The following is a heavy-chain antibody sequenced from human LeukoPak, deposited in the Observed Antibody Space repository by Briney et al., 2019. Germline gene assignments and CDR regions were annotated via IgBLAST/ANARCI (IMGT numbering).Heavy chain of an antibody. CDR3: ARDPTTVVTLPYYFDF. Sequence: SETLSLTCTVSGGSISSGGYYWSWIRQHPGKGLEWIGYIYYSGSTYYNPSLKSRVTISVDTSKNQFSLKLSSVTAADTAVYYCARDPTTVVTLPYYFDFWGQGTLVTVSA. J-gene: IGHJ4*02. D-gene: IGHD4-23*01. CDR2: IYYSGST. V-gene: IGHV4-31*03. CDR1: GGSISSGGYY.